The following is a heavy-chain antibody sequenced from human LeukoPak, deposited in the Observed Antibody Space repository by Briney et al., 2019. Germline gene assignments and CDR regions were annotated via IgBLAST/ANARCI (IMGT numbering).Heavy chain of an antibody. J-gene: IGHJ3*02. CDR3: ARITMIVVGPDAFDI. Sequence: GGSLRLSCAASGFTFSDHYMDWVRQAPGKGLEWVGRTRNKANSYTTEYAASVKGRFTISRDDSKNSLYLQMNSLRAEDTAVYYCARITMIVVGPDAFDIWGQGTMVTVSS. CDR2: TRNKANSYTT. D-gene: IGHD3-22*01. V-gene: IGHV3-72*01. CDR1: GFTFSDHY.